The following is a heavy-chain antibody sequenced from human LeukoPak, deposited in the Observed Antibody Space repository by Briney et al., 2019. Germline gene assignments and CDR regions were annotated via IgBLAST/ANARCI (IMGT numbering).Heavy chain of an antibody. CDR3: ARGGYSYGLYYFDY. V-gene: IGHV1-2*02. CDR1: GYTFTGYY. J-gene: IGHJ4*02. D-gene: IGHD5-18*01. Sequence: VASVKVSCKASGYTFTGYYMHWVRQAPGQGLEWMEWINPNSGGTNYAQKFQGRVTMTRDTSISTAYMELSRLRSDDTAVYYCARGGYSYGLYYFDYWGQGTLVTVSS. CDR2: INPNSGGT.